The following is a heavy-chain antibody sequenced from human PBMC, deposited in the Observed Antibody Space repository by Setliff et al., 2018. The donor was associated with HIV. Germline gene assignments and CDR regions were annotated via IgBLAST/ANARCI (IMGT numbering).Heavy chain of an antibody. CDR3: ARGKPIFGVNNWFDP. CDR1: GYTFSDYY. D-gene: IGHD3-3*01. J-gene: IGHJ5*02. Sequence: VKVSCKASGYTFSDYYMHWVRQAPGQGLEWMGWINSDSGGTNYAQRFQGRITMTRDTSTNTVYMELNKLRSDDTAVYYCARGKPIFGVNNWFDPWGQGTLVTVSS. CDR2: INSDSGGT. V-gene: IGHV1-2*02.